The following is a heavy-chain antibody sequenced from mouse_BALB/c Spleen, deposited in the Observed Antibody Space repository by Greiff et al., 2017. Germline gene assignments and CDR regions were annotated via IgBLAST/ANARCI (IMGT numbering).Heavy chain of an antibody. Sequence: EVQLQQPGPELVKPGASVKMSCKASGYTFTSYVMHWVKQKPGQGLEWIGYINPYNDGTKYNEKFKGKATLTSDKSSSTAYMELSSLTSEDSAVYYCARRGNYNAMDYWGQGTSVTVSS. CDR3: ARRGNYNAMDY. D-gene: IGHD2-1*01. CDR2: INPYNDGT. CDR1: GYTFTSYV. V-gene: IGHV1-14*01. J-gene: IGHJ4*01.